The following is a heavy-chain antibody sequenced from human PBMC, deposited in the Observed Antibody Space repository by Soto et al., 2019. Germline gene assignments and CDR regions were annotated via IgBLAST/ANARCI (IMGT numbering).Heavy chain of an antibody. V-gene: IGHV3-48*03. Sequence: PGGSLRLSCEASGFTFSSYEMNWVRQAPGKGLEWVSYISSSGHTIYYADSVKGRFTISRDNAKNSLYLQMSSLRAEDTALYYCARGGCISTSCQKRLNWFDPWGQGTLVTVSS. J-gene: IGHJ5*02. CDR1: GFTFSSYE. D-gene: IGHD2-2*01. CDR3: ARGGCISTSCQKRLNWFDP. CDR2: ISSSGHTI.